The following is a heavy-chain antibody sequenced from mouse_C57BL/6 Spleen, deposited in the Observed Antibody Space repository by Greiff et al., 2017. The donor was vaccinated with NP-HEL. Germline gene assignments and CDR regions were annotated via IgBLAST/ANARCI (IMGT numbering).Heavy chain of an antibody. CDR3: FGIQNYYGFAY. CDR1: GYSFTGYY. CDR2: INPSTGGT. D-gene: IGHD1-1*01. J-gene: IGHJ3*01. Sequence: EVQLQQSGPELVKPGASVKISCKASGYSFTGYYMNWVKQSPEKSLEWIGEINPSTGGTTYNQKFKAKATLTVDKSSSTAYMQLKSLTSEDSAVYYCFGIQNYYGFAYWGQGTLVTVSA. V-gene: IGHV1-42*01.